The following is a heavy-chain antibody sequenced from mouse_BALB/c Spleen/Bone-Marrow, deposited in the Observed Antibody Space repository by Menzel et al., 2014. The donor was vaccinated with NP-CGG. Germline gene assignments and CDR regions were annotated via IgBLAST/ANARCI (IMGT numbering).Heavy chain of an antibody. CDR1: GFTFNNYG. V-gene: IGHV5-9-2*01. J-gene: IGHJ3*01. Sequence: EVKLMESGGGLVKSGGSLKLSCAASGFTFNNYGMSWVRQTPEKRLEWVATISGGGSYTFYPDSVKGRFTISRDNAKDDLYLQLSSLRSEDTALYYCARHAYYDQTEVSFVYWGQGTLVTASA. CDR2: ISGGGSYT. CDR3: ARHAYYDQTEVSFVY. D-gene: IGHD2-4*01.